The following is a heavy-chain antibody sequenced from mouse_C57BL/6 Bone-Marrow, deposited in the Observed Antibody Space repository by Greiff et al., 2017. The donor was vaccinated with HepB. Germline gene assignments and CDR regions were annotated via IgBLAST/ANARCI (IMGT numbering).Heavy chain of an antibody. D-gene: IGHD6-2*01. Sequence: QVQLQQSGVELMKPGGSVKLSCKATGYTFTGYWIEWVKQRHGHGLEWIGEILAGCGSTNYNDKFKGKATFTADTSSNTAYMQLSSLTTEYTAIYCCARERSLYFDDWGTGTTVTVSS. CDR2: ILAGCGST. CDR1: GYTFTGYW. V-gene: IGHV1-9*01. J-gene: IGHJ1*03. CDR3: ARERSLYFDD.